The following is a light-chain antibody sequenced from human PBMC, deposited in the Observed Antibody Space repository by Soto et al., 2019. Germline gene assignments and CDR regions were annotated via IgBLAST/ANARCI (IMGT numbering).Light chain of an antibody. CDR1: SSNVGSYKL. CDR2: EVN. V-gene: IGLV2-23*02. Sequence: QSALTQPASVSGSPGQSITISCTGTSSNVGSYKLVSWYQQHPGKAPKLMIFEVNKRPSGVPNRFSGSKSGHTASLTISGLKVEDEADYYCCSSGGSPTYVFGTGTKVTVL. J-gene: IGLJ1*01. CDR3: CSSGGSPTYV.